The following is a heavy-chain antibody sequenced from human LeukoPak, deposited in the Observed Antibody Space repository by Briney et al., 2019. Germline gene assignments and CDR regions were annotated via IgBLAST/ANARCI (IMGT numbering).Heavy chain of an antibody. V-gene: IGHV1-2*02. J-gene: IGHJ3*02. D-gene: IGHD3-10*01. CDR2: INPNSGST. CDR3: ARDMGAGSYYNGHAFDI. Sequence: ASVKVSCKASGYTFTGYYMHWVRQAPGQGLEWMGWINPNSGSTNYAQKFQGRVTMTRDTSISTAYMELSRLRSDDTAVYYCARDMGAGSYYNGHAFDIWGQGTMVTVSS. CDR1: GYTFTGYY.